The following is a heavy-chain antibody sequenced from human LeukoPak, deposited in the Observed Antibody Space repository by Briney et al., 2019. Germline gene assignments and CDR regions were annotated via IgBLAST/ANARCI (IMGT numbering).Heavy chain of an antibody. CDR2: MNPNSGNT. J-gene: IGHJ4*02. CDR1: GYTFTSYD. Sequence: ASVKVSCKASGYTFTSYDINWVRQATGQGLEWMGWMNPNSGNTGYAQKFQGRVTMTRNTSISTAYMELSSLRSEDTAVYYCVRWLVRKGPPDYWGQGTLVTVSS. V-gene: IGHV1-8*01. CDR3: VRWLVRKGPPDY. D-gene: IGHD6-19*01.